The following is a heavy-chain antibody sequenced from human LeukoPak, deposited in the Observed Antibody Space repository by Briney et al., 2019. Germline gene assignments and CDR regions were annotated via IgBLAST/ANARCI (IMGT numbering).Heavy chain of an antibody. CDR2: INHSGST. CDR3: ARNYDSSGPPGY. Sequence: SETLSLTCAVSGGSFSGYYWSWIRQPPGKGLEWIGEINHSGSTNYNPSLKSRVTISVDTSKNQFSLKLSSVTAADTAVYYCARNYDSSGPPGYWGQGTLVTVSS. CDR1: GGSFSGYY. J-gene: IGHJ4*02. D-gene: IGHD3-22*01. V-gene: IGHV4-34*01.